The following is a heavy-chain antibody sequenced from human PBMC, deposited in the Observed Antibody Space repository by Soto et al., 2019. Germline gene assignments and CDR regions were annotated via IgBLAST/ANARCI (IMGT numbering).Heavy chain of an antibody. CDR1: GFTFSSYA. CDR2: ISYDGNNK. V-gene: IGHV3-30-3*01. J-gene: IGHJ4*02. D-gene: IGHD2-15*01. CDR3: ARVAAYCSGGSCPDY. Sequence: QVQLVESGGGVVQPGRSLRLSCAASGFTFSSYAMHWVRQAPGKGLEWVAVISYDGNNKYYADSVKGRFTISRDNSKNTLYLQMNSLRAEDTAVYYCARVAAYCSGGSCPDYWGQGTLVTVSS.